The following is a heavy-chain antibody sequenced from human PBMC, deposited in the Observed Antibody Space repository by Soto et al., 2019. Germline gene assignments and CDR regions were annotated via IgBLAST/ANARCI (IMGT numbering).Heavy chain of an antibody. CDR1: VFTFIPYD. J-gene: IGHJ5*02. Sequence: ASVQVSCKASVFTFIPYDSSMVRQHAGQGLEWRGWMNPNNGNAGFAQKFRGRINMTRNTSISTAYLELSSLRSDDSAVYFAALSTKRSGPYYLDPWGQEAQVTVGS. CDR2: MNPNNGNA. V-gene: IGHV1-8*01. D-gene: IGHD1-26*01. CDR3: ALSTKRSGPYYLDP.